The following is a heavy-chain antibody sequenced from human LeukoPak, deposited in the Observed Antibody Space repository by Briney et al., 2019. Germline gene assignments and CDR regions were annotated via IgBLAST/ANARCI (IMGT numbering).Heavy chain of an antibody. D-gene: IGHD3-10*01. CDR1: GGPMRNLY. V-gene: IGHV4-59*01. J-gene: IGHJ6*02. CDR2: IYNSGST. Sequence: PSETLSHTCTVSGGPMRNLYWTWIRQSPGKGLEWIGCIYNSGSTRYNPSLKSRVTISEDTSKNQFSLKLSSVTAADTAVYYCASASSGAIYYYGVDVWGQGTTVTVSS. CDR3: ASASSGAIYYYGVDV.